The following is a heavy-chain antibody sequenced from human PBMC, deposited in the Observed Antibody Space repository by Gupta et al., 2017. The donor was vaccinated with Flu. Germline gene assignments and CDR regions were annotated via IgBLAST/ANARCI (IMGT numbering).Heavy chain of an antibody. Sequence: SYGLHWVRQAPGKGLEWVAIIWYDGSNKYYADSVKGRFTISRDNSKNTLYLQMNSLRAEDTAVYYCARGSTSARPDWFDPWGQGTLVTASS. CDR2: IWYDGSNK. D-gene: IGHD6-6*01. CDR1: SYG. CDR3: ARGSTSARPDWFDP. J-gene: IGHJ5*02. V-gene: IGHV3-33*01.